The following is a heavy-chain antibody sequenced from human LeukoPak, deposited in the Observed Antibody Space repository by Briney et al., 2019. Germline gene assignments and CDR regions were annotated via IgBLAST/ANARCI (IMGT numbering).Heavy chain of an antibody. CDR1: GGSISSYY. Sequence: SETLSLTCTVSGGSISSYYWSWIRQPAGKGLEWIGRIYTSGSTNYNPSLKSRVTMSVDTSKNQFSLKLSSVTAADTAVYYCARHGERYYDFWSGYLGNIDYWGQGTLVTVSS. V-gene: IGHV4-4*07. CDR3: ARHGERYYDFWSGYLGNIDY. J-gene: IGHJ4*02. D-gene: IGHD3-3*01. CDR2: IYTSGST.